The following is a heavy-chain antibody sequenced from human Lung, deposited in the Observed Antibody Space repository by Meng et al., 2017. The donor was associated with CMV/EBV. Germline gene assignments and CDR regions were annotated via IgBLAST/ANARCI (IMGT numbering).Heavy chain of an antibody. CDR2: ISWDGGST. J-gene: IGHJ6*02. CDR3: AKDIALPVAGTIPSPIYCYYGMDV. CDR1: GFTFDDYA. Sequence: GESLKISCAASGFTFDDYAMHWVRQAPGKGLEWVSLISWDGGSTYYADSVKGRFTISRDNSKNSLYLQMNSLRAEDTALYYCAKDIALPVAGTIPSPIYCYYGMDVWGQGTTVTVSS. V-gene: IGHV3-43D*03. D-gene: IGHD6-19*01.